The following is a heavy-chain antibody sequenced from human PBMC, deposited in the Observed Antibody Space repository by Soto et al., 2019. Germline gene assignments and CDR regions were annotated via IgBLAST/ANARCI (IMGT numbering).Heavy chain of an antibody. Sequence: PLGSLRLSCAASGFTFSSYSMNWVRQAPGKGLEWVSYISSSSSTIYYADSVKGRFTISRDNAKNSLYLQMNSLRDEDTAVYYCARAATPKGYYGMDVWGQGTTVTVSS. J-gene: IGHJ6*02. D-gene: IGHD6-25*01. CDR2: ISSSSSTI. CDR1: GFTFSSYS. V-gene: IGHV3-48*02. CDR3: ARAATPKGYYGMDV.